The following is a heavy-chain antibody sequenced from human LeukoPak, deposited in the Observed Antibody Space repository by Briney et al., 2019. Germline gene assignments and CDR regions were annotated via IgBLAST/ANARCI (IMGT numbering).Heavy chain of an antibody. CDR2: ISGNGGNT. J-gene: IGHJ4*02. Sequence: GGSLRLSRAASGFTFSSYAMSWVRQAPGKGLEWVSGISGNGGNTFYADSVKGRFTITRDNSQNTLYVQMHSLRAEDTAVYYCAKGSRFGVVIIPYFDYWGQGTLVTVSS. CDR1: GFTFSSYA. D-gene: IGHD3-3*01. V-gene: IGHV3-23*01. CDR3: AKGSRFGVVIIPYFDY.